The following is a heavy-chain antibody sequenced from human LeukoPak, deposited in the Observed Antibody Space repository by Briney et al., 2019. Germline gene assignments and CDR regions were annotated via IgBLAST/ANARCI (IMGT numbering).Heavy chain of an antibody. CDR1: GGSFNGYY. D-gene: IGHD4-17*01. CDR3: ARSFGTTVTTGYYYYMDV. Sequence: SETLSLTCAVYGGSFNGYYWSWIRQPPGKGLEWIGEINDRGSTNYNPSLKSRVTISVDTSKNQFSLKLSSVTAADTAVYYCARSFGTTVTTGYYYYMDVWGKGTTVTVSS. V-gene: IGHV4-34*01. CDR2: INDRGST. J-gene: IGHJ6*03.